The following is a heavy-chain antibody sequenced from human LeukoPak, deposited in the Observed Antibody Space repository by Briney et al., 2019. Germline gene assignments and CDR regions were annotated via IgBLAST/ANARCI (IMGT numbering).Heavy chain of an antibody. J-gene: IGHJ6*03. CDR2: MNPNSGNT. CDR3: ARGGSSSWPPYYYYMDV. D-gene: IGHD6-13*01. Sequence: ASVKVSCKASRYTFTNYDINWLRQATGQGREWMGGMNPNSGNTGYVQKFQGRVIITRNNSISTAYMKLSSLRSEDTAVYYCARGGSSSWPPYYYYMDVWGKGTTVTVSS. V-gene: IGHV1-8*03. CDR1: RYTFTNYD.